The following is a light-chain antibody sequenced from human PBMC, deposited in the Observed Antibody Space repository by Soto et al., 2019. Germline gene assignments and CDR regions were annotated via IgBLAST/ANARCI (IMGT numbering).Light chain of an antibody. CDR1: QNINTY. CDR3: QQSYSTPS. Sequence: IQLPQYPYSLSASVVDRVSITCRTSQNINTYLSWYQQKPGKAPRLLIYAASNLQDGVPSRFSGSGSGTDFTLTISSLQPEDFATYLCQQSYSTPSFGQGTRLEIK. J-gene: IGKJ5*01. CDR2: AAS. V-gene: IGKV1-39*01.